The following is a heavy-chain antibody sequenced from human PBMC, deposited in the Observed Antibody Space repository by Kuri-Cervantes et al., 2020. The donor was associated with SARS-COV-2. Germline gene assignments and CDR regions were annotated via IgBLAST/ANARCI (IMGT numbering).Heavy chain of an antibody. CDR1: GFTFSSYS. D-gene: IGHD3-3*01. CDR2: ISSSSSYI. Sequence: ETLSLTCAASGFTFSSYSMNWVRQAPGKGLEWVSSISSSSSYIYYADSVKGRFTISRDNAKNSLYLQMNSLRAEDTAVYYCARANYDFWSGYYPADYWGQGTLVTVSS. CDR3: ARANYDFWSGYYPADY. J-gene: IGHJ4*02. V-gene: IGHV3-21*01.